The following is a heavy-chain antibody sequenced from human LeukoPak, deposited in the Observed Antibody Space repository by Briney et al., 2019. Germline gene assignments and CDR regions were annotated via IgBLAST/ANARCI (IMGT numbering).Heavy chain of an antibody. CDR2: ISWNSGSI. Sequence: GGSLRLSCAASGFTFSIYWMSWVRQAPGKGLEWVSGISWNSGSIGYADSVKGRFTISRDNAKNSLYLQMNSLRAEDTALYYCAKVGVLRYFDWLLSDYFDYWGQGTLVTVSS. D-gene: IGHD3-9*01. CDR3: AKVGVLRYFDWLLSDYFDY. J-gene: IGHJ4*02. V-gene: IGHV3-9*01. CDR1: GFTFSIYW.